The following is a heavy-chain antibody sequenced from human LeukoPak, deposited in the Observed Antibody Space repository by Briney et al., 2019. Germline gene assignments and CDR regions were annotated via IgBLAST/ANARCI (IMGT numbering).Heavy chain of an antibody. CDR1: GFTFTTYW. CDR2: ISSSNSPI. CDR3: AREPSGILGLDS. V-gene: IGHV3-48*01. J-gene: IGHJ4*02. Sequence: QPGGSLRLSCAASGFTFTTYWMSWVRQAPGKGLEWVSYISSSNSPIYYADSLRGRFTISRDNAKNSVFLQMDSLRADDTAVYYCAREPSGILGLDSWGQGTLVTVSS. D-gene: IGHD3-10*01.